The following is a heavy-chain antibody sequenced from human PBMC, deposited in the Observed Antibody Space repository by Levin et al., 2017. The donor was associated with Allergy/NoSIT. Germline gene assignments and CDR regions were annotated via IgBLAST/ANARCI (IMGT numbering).Heavy chain of an antibody. J-gene: IGHJ4*02. CDR2: ISWNSGSI. Sequence: GGSLRLSCAASGFTFDDYAMHWVRQAPGKGLEWVSGISWNSGSIGYADSVKGRFTISRDNAKNSLYLQMNSLRAEDTALYYCAKANGGNGGFDYWGQGTLVTVSS. D-gene: IGHD4-23*01. CDR1: GFTFDDYA. V-gene: IGHV3-9*01. CDR3: AKANGGNGGFDY.